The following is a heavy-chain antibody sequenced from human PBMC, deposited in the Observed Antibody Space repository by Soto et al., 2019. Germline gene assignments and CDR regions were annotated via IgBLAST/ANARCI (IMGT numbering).Heavy chain of an antibody. CDR2: ISGSGGST. J-gene: IGHJ4*02. Sequence: EVQLLESGGGLVQPGGSLRLSCAASGFTFSSYAMSWVRQAPGKGLEWVSAISGSGGSTYYADSVKGRFTISRDNSKNTLYLQMNSLSAEDTAVYYCAKGLKESSSLVGSFDYWGQGTLVTVSS. D-gene: IGHD6-13*01. CDR1: GFTFSSYA. V-gene: IGHV3-23*01. CDR3: AKGLKESSSLVGSFDY.